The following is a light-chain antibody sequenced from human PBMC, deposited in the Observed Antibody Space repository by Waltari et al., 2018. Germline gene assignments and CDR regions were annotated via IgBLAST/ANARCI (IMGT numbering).Light chain of an antibody. CDR3: QQSYSTPPT. Sequence: DIQMTQSPSSLSASVGDRVTITCRASQSISTYLNWYQQKPGLAPKLLIFAASSLQSGVPSRFSGSGSGTDFTLTVSSLQPEDFATYYCQQSYSTPPTFGQGTKLEIK. J-gene: IGKJ2*01. CDR2: AAS. V-gene: IGKV1-39*01. CDR1: QSISTY.